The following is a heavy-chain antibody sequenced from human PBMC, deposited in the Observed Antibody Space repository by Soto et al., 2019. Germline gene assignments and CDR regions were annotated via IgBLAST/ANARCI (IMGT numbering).Heavy chain of an antibody. Sequence: GGSLRLSCAASGFTFDTFAIHWVRQTPGKVLEWVALISYDGYNTYYADSVKGRFTISRDNSKNTLYLQMNSLRAEDTAVYYCAKDVQGYYDSSGYYFDYWGQGTLVTVSS. J-gene: IGHJ4*02. CDR1: GFTFDTFA. CDR3: AKDVQGYYDSSGYYFDY. CDR2: ISYDGYNT. V-gene: IGHV3-30-3*01. D-gene: IGHD3-22*01.